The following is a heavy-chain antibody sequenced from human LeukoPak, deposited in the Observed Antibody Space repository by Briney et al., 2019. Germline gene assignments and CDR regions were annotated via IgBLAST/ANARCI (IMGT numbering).Heavy chain of an antibody. CDR3: ARERTPKYDILTGYYGDFDP. D-gene: IGHD3-9*01. CDR2: ISYDGSNK. V-gene: IGHV3-30-3*01. J-gene: IGHJ5*02. CDR1: RFTFNNYP. Sequence: GGSLRLSCAGSRFTFNNYPFHWVRQAPGKGLEWVAVISYDGSNKFYVDSVKGRFTISRDNSQNTLYLQMNSLRPEDTAVYYCARERTPKYDILTGYYGDFDPWGQGTLVTVSS.